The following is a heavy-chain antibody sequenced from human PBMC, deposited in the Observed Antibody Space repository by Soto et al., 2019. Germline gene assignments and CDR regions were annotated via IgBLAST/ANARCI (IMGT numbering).Heavy chain of an antibody. J-gene: IGHJ4*02. Sequence: SETLSLTCTVSGGSISSGGYYWSWIRQHPGKGLEWIGYIYYSGSTYYNPSLKSRVTISVDTSKNQFSLKLSSVTAADTAVYYCARALDIAMVTGDLFDYWGQGTLVTVSS. V-gene: IGHV4-31*03. CDR3: ARALDIAMVTGDLFDY. D-gene: IGHD5-18*01. CDR1: GGSISSGGYY. CDR2: IYYSGST.